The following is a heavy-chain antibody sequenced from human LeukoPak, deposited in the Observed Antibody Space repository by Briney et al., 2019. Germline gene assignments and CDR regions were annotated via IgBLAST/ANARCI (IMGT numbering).Heavy chain of an antibody. CDR2: IKHDGSEK. V-gene: IGHV3-7*01. J-gene: IGHJ4*02. D-gene: IGHD3-3*01. CDR3: ARADNYDFWSGPFDY. Sequence: GGSLRLSCAASGFIITNYFMSWVRQAPGKGLEWVASIKHDGSEKYYVDSVRGRFTISRDNTMNSLYLQMNSLRAEDTAVYYCARADNYDFWSGPFDYWGQGTLVTVSS. CDR1: GFIITNYF.